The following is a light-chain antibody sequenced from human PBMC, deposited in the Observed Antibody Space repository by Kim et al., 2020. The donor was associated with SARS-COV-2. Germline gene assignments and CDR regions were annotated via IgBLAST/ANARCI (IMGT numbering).Light chain of an antibody. CDR2: YDS. CDR3: QVWDSSSDHRV. V-gene: IGLV3-21*04. CDR1: NIGSKS. J-gene: IGLJ3*02. Sequence: APGKTAAISCGGDNIGSKSVHWYQQRPGQTPVLVIFYDSDRPSGIPERFSGSNSGNTATLTISRVDAGDEADYYCQVWDSSSDHRVFGGGTKVTVL.